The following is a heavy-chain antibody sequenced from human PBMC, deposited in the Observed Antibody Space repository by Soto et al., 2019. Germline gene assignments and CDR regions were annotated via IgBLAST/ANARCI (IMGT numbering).Heavy chain of an antibody. Sequence: QVQLVRSGAEVKKPGASVKVSCKASGYTFTSYYMHWVRQAPGQGLEWMGIINPSGGSTSYAQKFQGRVTMTRDTSTSTVYMELSSLRSEDTAVYYCARDSMPHVTPPYYYGMDVWGQGTTVTVSS. J-gene: IGHJ6*02. CDR2: INPSGGST. CDR1: GYTFTSYY. V-gene: IGHV1-46*01. D-gene: IGHD2-2*01. CDR3: ARDSMPHVTPPYYYGMDV.